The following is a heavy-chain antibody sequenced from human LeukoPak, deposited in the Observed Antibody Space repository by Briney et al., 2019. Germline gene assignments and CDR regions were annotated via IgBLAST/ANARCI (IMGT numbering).Heavy chain of an antibody. CDR3: AKGLWGSGSYYRPFDY. CDR1: GFTFDDYA. D-gene: IGHD3-10*01. J-gene: IGHJ4*02. V-gene: IGHV3-9*01. Sequence: GGSLRLSCAASGFTFDDYAMHWVRQAPGKGLEGVSGISWNSGSIGYADSVKGRFTISRDNAKNSLYLQMNSLRAEDTALYYCAKGLWGSGSYYRPFDYWGQGTLVTVSS. CDR2: ISWNSGSI.